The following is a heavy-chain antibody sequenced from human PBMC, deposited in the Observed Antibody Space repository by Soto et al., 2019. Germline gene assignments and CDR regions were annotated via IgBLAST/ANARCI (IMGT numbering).Heavy chain of an antibody. J-gene: IGHJ6*02. CDR2: IYYSGYT. CDR3: ARHNGPLYVGYYYDMDV. D-gene: IGHD3-16*01. V-gene: IGHV4-39*01. CDR1: RRPTSSTRYY. Sequence: PSETLSLTRPVSRRPTSSTRYYWGWLRQPPGKGLEWSGSIYYSGYTYYNPSLKSRVTISVDTSKNQFSLKLSSVTAADTAVYYCARHNGPLYVGYYYDMDVWGQGTTVTVSS.